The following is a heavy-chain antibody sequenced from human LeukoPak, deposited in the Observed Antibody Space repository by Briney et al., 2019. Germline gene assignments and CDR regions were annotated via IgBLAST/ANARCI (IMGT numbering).Heavy chain of an antibody. J-gene: IGHJ5*02. CDR1: GFTFSNYG. Sequence: PGRSLRLSCAASGFTFSNYGMHWVRQAPGKGLEWVAFIWHDGSNKYYADSVKGRFTISRDNSKNTMYLQMNSLRAEDTAVYYCVRVGGNELPDATNPNWSDPWGQGTLVTVSS. D-gene: IGHD2-2*01. CDR3: VRVGGNELPDATNPNWSDP. V-gene: IGHV3-33*01. CDR2: IWHDGSNK.